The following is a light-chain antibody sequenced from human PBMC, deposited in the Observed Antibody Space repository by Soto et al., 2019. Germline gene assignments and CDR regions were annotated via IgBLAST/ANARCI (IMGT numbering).Light chain of an antibody. J-gene: IGKJ1*01. CDR3: PHHKDWPLT. CDR1: QSVSSY. V-gene: IGKV3-15*01. CDR2: GAS. Sequence: EIVMTQSPATLSVSPGERATLSCRASQSVSSYLVWYPQKSGQAPRLLIYGASTSATGIPAWFSGSGSGTDFTLTISSLQSDDFAVYDCPHHKDWPLTCGQGSKVEIK.